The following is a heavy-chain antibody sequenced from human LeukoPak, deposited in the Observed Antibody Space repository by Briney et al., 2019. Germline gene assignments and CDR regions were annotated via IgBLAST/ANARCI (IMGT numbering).Heavy chain of an antibody. Sequence: GGSLRLSCAASGFTFSSYAMSWVRQAPGKGLEWVSAISGSGGSTYYADSVKGRFAISGDNSKNTLYLQMNSLRAEDTAVYYCATSGDFWSGYYNPGYYYYMDVWGKGTTVTVSS. CDR3: ATSGDFWSGYYNPGYYYYMDV. CDR1: GFTFSSYA. CDR2: ISGSGGST. V-gene: IGHV3-23*01. D-gene: IGHD3-3*01. J-gene: IGHJ6*03.